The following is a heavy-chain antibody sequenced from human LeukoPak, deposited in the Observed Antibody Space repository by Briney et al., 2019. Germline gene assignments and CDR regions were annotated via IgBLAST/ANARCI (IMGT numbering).Heavy chain of an antibody. CDR3: ARDHAAAGTYTFDY. V-gene: IGHV3-30-3*01. CDR1: GFTFSSYA. J-gene: IGHJ4*02. CDR2: ISYDGSNK. Sequence: PGGSLRLSCAASGFTFSSYAMHWVRQAPGKGLEWVAVISYDGSNKYYADSVKGRFTISRDNSKNTLYLQMNSLRAEDTAVYYCARDHAAAGTYTFDYWGQGTLVTVSS. D-gene: IGHD6-13*01.